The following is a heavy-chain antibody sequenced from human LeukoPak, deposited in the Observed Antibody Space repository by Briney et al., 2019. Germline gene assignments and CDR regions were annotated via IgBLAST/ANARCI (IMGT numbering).Heavy chain of an antibody. CDR2: INPNSAAT. V-gene: IGHV1-2*02. CDR3: AIRDYGDRDPFDI. J-gene: IGHJ3*02. CDR1: GYTFTDYY. Sequence: ASVKVSCKASGYTFTDYYIHWVRQAPGQGLEWMGWINPNSAATYSPQKFQGRVTMTRDTSISTAYMDLSRLRSDDTALYYCAIRDYGDRDPFDICGQGTMVTVSS. D-gene: IGHD4-17*01.